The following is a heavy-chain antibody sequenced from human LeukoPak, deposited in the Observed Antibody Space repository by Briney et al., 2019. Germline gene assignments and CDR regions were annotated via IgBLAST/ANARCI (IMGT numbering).Heavy chain of an antibody. CDR1: GGSISNGDHY. Sequence: SETLSLTCTVSGGSISNGDHYWSWIRQHPGKGLEWIGHIYYSGSTYYNPSLKSRVTISVDKSKNQFSLKLSSVTAADTAVYYCGGNDYGDPSSDYWGQGTLVTVSS. CDR3: GGNDYGDPSSDY. D-gene: IGHD4-17*01. V-gene: IGHV4-31*09. CDR2: IYYSGST. J-gene: IGHJ4*02.